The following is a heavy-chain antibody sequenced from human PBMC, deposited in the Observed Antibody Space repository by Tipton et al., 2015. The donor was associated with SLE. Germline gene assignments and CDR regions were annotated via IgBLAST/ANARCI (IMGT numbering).Heavy chain of an antibody. D-gene: IGHD2-8*01. Sequence: SLRLSCAASGFTFSGYGMHWVRQAPGKGLEWVAFIRYDGSNKYYADSVKGRFTISRDNSKNTLYLQMNSLRAEDTAVYYCAKAAVLMAYYFDYWGQGTLVTISS. V-gene: IGHV3-30*02. CDR3: AKAAVLMAYYFDY. J-gene: IGHJ4*02. CDR1: GFTFSGYG. CDR2: IRYDGSNK.